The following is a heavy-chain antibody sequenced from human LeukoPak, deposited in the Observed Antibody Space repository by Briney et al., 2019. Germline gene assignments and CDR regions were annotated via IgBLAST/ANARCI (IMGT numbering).Heavy chain of an antibody. D-gene: IGHD6-13*01. CDR3: ARAPGIAAAGTALFDY. Sequence: NPSETLSLTCTVSGGSISSGGYCWSWIRQHPGKGLEWIGYIYYSGSTYHNPSLKSRVTISVDTSKNQFSLKLSSVTAADTAVYYCARAPGIAAAGTALFDYWGQGTLVTVSS. CDR1: GGSISSGGYC. J-gene: IGHJ4*02. CDR2: IYYSGST. V-gene: IGHV4-31*03.